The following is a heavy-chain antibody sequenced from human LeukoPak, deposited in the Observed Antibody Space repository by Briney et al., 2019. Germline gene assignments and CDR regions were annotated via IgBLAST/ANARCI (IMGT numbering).Heavy chain of an antibody. V-gene: IGHV5-51*01. CDR1: GYSFTSYW. CDR3: ARVDYYDSSGYKRYYFDY. CDR2: IYPGDSDT. J-gene: IGHJ4*02. D-gene: IGHD3-22*01. Sequence: GESLKISCKGSGYSFTSYWIGWVRQMPGKCLEWMGIIYPGDSDTRYSPSFQGQVTISADKSISTAYLQWSSLKASDTAMYYCARVDYYDSSGYKRYYFDYWGQGTLVTVSS.